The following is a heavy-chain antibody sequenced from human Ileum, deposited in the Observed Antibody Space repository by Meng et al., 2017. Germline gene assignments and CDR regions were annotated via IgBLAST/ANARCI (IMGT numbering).Heavy chain of an antibody. V-gene: IGHV3-33*01. CDR1: GFTFSNSG. CDR3: ARDVDSYGLND. Sequence: GESLKISCAASGFTFSNSGIHWVRQAPGKGLEWVAVIWYDGSNKYYADSVKGRFTISRDNSKNTLSLQMNSLRAEDTAVYYCARDVDSYGLNDWGQGTLVTVSS. D-gene: IGHD5-18*01. CDR2: IWYDGSNK. J-gene: IGHJ4*02.